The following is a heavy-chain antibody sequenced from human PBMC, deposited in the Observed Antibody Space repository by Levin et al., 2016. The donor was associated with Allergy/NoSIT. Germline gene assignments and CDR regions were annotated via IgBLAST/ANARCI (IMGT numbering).Heavy chain of an antibody. J-gene: IGHJ4*02. CDR2: IYDGYTRST. CDR3: VRRWNNWNDGKDY. Sequence: SETLSLTCTVSGASISSRSYYWGWTRQPPGKGLEWIGSIYDGYTRSTYYNPSLRSRVTISVGTFKNQFSLRLTSVTAADTGVYYCVRRWNNWNDGKDYWGQGTLVTVSS. D-gene: IGHD1-1*01. CDR1: GASISSRSYY. V-gene: IGHV4-39*01.